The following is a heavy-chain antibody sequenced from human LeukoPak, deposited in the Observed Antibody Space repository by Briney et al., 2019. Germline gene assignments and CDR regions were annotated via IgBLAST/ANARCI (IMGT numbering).Heavy chain of an antibody. CDR1: GGSFSGYY. J-gene: IGHJ4*02. CDR2: INHSGST. D-gene: IGHD5-18*01. CDR3: AKGGYSYDY. V-gene: IGHV4-34*01. Sequence: PSDTLSLTCAVYGGSFSGYYWSWIRQPPGKGLEWIGEINHSGSTNYNPSLKSRVTISVDTSKNQFSLKLSSVTAADTAVYYCAKGGYSYDYWGQGTLVTVSS.